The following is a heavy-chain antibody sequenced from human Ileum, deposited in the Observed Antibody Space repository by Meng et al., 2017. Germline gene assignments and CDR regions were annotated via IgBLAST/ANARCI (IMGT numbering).Heavy chain of an antibody. Sequence: ASVKVSCKASGYTFTAYIMHWVRQAPGQRLAWMGWINAGNGNTKYSQKFQGRVTITGDTSARAAYMELRSLTSEDTAVYYCATRGGGDCSGGSCYHYWGQGTLVTVSS. V-gene: IGHV1-3*01. J-gene: IGHJ4*02. CDR1: GYTFTAYI. D-gene: IGHD2-15*01. CDR2: INAGNGNT. CDR3: ATRGGGDCSGGSCYHY.